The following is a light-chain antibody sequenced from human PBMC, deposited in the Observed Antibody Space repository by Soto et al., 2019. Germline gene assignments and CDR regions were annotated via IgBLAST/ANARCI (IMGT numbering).Light chain of an antibody. CDR3: QQYNSWSPPSES. Sequence: EIVITQSPAILSVSPGERATLSCRASQTVAKNLAWYQQKPGQPPRLLIYGAYTRATGVPARSSGSGSGTDVPLTISSLQSEDSAIYDCQQYNSWSPPSESVGPGTKVDIK. CDR1: QTVAKN. J-gene: IGKJ3*01. CDR2: GAY. V-gene: IGKV3D-15*01.